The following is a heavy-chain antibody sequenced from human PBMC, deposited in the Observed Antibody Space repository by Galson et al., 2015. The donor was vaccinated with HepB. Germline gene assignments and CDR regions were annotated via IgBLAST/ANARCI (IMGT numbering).Heavy chain of an antibody. CDR1: GFTFSSYS. CDR3: ARDNYYDSSGYLYYYYYYGMDV. CDR2: ISSSSSYI. D-gene: IGHD3-22*01. Sequence: SLRLSCAASGFTFSSYSMNWVRQAPGKGLEWVSSISSSSSYIYYADSVKGRFTISRDNAKNSLYLQMNSLRAEDTAVYYCARDNYYDSSGYLYYYYYYGMDVWGQGTTVTVSS. J-gene: IGHJ6*02. V-gene: IGHV3-21*01.